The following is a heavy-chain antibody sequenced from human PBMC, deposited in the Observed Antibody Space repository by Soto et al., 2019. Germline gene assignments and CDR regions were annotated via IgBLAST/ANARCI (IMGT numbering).Heavy chain of an antibody. D-gene: IGHD3-10*01. CDR1: GFTFSSYG. CDR2: IWYDGTNK. CDR3: ARGFGKRFGYDAFDI. V-gene: IGHV3-33*01. Sequence: QAQLVESGGGVVQPGRSLRLSCAASGFTFSSYGMHWVRQAPGKGLEWVAVIWYDGTNKYYADSVKGRFTISRDNSKNSLYLQMNSPRAEDTAVYYCARGFGKRFGYDAFDIWGQGTKVTVSS. J-gene: IGHJ3*02.